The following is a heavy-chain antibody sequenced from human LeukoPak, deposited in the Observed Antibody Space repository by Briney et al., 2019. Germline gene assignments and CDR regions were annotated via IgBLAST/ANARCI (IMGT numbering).Heavy chain of an antibody. CDR3: ARGGRWLQLAFDY. V-gene: IGHV4-34*01. D-gene: IGHD5-24*01. CDR2: INHSGST. Sequence: SETLSLTCAVYGGSFSGYYWSWIRQPPGKGLEWIGEINHSGSTNYNPSLKSRVTISVDTSKNQFSLKLSSVTAADTAVYYCARGGRWLQLAFDYWGQGTPVTVSS. CDR1: GGSFSGYY. J-gene: IGHJ4*02.